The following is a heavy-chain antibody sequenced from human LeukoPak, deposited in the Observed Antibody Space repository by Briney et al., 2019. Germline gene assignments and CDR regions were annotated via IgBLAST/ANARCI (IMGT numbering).Heavy chain of an antibody. Sequence: KSSETLSLTCTVSGGSISSYYWSWIRQPPGKGLEWIGYIYYSGSTNYNPSLKSRVTISVDTSKNQFSLKLSSVTAADTAVYYCARDRDGYNSIFDYWGQGTLVTVSS. CDR2: IYYSGST. J-gene: IGHJ4*02. CDR1: GGSISSYY. CDR3: ARDRDGYNSIFDY. D-gene: IGHD5-24*01. V-gene: IGHV4-59*01.